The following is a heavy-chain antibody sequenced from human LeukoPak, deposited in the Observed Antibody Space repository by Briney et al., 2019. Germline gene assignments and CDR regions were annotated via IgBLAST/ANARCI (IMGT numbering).Heavy chain of an antibody. CDR1: GFTFSSYS. V-gene: IGHV3-48*01. CDR3: ARGSTMGATDAFDI. D-gene: IGHD1-26*01. CDR2: ISSSSSTI. Sequence: GGSLRLSCAASGFTFSSYSMDWVRQAPGKGLEWVSYISSSSSTIYYADSVKGRFTISRDNAKNSLYLQMSSLRAEDTAVYYCARGSTMGATDAFDIWGQGTMVTVSS. J-gene: IGHJ3*02.